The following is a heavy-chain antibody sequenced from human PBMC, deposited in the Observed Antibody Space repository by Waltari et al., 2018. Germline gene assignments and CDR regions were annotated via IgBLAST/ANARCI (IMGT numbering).Heavy chain of an antibody. J-gene: IGHJ4*02. Sequence: EVQLVESGGGLVQPGGSLRLSCAASGFTFSSFWMHWVRQAPGKGLVWVSRINSDVSSTSYADSVKGRFTISRDNAKNTLYLQMNSLRAEDTAVYYCASARYSGTYYNDYWGQGMLVTVSP. V-gene: IGHV3-74*01. CDR2: INSDVSST. D-gene: IGHD1-26*01. CDR3: ASARYSGTYYNDY. CDR1: GFTFSSFW.